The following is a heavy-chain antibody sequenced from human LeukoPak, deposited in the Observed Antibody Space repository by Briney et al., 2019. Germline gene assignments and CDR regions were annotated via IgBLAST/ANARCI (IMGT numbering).Heavy chain of an antibody. V-gene: IGHV3-23*01. Sequence: GGSLRLSCAASGFTFSSYAMSWVRQAPGKGLEWVSAISGSGGSTYYADSVKGRFNISRDNCKNTLYLQMNSLRAEDTAVYYCAKDGLGIEAFDIRGQGTMVTVSS. CDR2: ISGSGGST. J-gene: IGHJ3*02. CDR1: GFTFSSYA. CDR3: AKDGLGIEAFDI. D-gene: IGHD7-27*01.